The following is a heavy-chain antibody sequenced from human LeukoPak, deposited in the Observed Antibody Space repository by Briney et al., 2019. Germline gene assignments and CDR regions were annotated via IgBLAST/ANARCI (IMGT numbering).Heavy chain of an antibody. CDR3: ARVGPGDYFDY. CDR1: GGSISSYY. Sequence: SETLSLTCTVSGGSISSYYWRWIRQPPGKGLEWIGYIYYSGSTNYNPSLKSRVTISVDTSKNQFSLKLSSVTAADTAVYYCARVGPGDYFDYWGQGTLVTVSS. D-gene: IGHD4-17*01. J-gene: IGHJ4*02. V-gene: IGHV4-59*01. CDR2: IYYSGST.